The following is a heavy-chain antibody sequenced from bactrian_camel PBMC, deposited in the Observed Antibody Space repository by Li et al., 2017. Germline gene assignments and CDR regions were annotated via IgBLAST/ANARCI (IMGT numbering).Heavy chain of an antibody. CDR1: RYSYTGYC. Sequence: HVQLVESGGGSVRPGESLKLTCKDLRYSYTGYCMGWFRQAPGKEREEVARFDGDRNADYAESVKGRASISVDSTKNTFQLQMNSLKPEDTAVYYCAADRRVGGICYESSRAWGQGTQVTVS. J-gene: IGHJ6*01. CDR2: FDGDRNA. V-gene: IGHV3S6*01. D-gene: IGHD2*01. CDR3: AADRRVGGICYESSRA.